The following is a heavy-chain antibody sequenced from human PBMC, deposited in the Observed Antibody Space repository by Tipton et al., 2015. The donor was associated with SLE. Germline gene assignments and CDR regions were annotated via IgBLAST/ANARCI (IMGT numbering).Heavy chain of an antibody. CDR3: ARGRLLEWLSTYYYYYGMDV. J-gene: IGHJ6*02. CDR2: IYHSGST. Sequence: TLSLTCTVSGGSISDIIYSWSWIRQPPGKGLEWIGNIYHSGSTYYNPSLKSRVTISIDRSKNQFSLKLSSVTAADTAVYYCARGRLLEWLSTYYYYYGMDVWGHGTTVTVSS. CDR1: GGSISDIIYS. V-gene: IGHV4-30-2*01. D-gene: IGHD3-3*01.